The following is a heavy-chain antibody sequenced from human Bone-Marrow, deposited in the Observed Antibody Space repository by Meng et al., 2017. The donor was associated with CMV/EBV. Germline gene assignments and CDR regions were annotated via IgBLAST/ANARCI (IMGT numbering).Heavy chain of an antibody. Sequence: GSLRLSCAVYGGSFSGYYWSWIRQPPGKGLEWIGEINHSGSTNYNPSLKSRVTISVDTSKNQFSLKLSSVTAADTAVYYCARESPHYKYCSSTSCYRQIDYWGQGTLVTFSS. V-gene: IGHV4-34*01. J-gene: IGHJ4*02. CDR3: ARESPHYKYCSSTSCYRQIDY. CDR2: INHSGST. D-gene: IGHD2-2*02. CDR1: GGSFSGYY.